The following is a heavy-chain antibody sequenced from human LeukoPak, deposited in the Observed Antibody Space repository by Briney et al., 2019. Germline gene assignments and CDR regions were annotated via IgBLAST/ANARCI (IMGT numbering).Heavy chain of an antibody. Sequence: PSETLSLTCTVSGGSVSSGSYYWSWIRQPPGKGLEWIGYIYYSGSTNYNPSLKSRVTISVDTSKNQFSLKLSSVTAADTAVYYCARDLTYYDFWSGYYRNYNGMDVWGQGTTVTVSS. J-gene: IGHJ6*02. CDR1: GGSVSSGSYY. D-gene: IGHD3-3*01. CDR3: ARDLTYYDFWSGYYRNYNGMDV. CDR2: IYYSGST. V-gene: IGHV4-61*01.